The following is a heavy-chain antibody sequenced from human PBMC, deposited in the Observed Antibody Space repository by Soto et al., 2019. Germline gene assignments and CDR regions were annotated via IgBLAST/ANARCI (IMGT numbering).Heavy chain of an antibody. D-gene: IGHD3-10*01. Sequence: QVQLQESGPGLVKPSQTLSLTCTVSGGSISSGDYYWSWIRQPPGKGLEWIGYIYYSGSTYYNPSLKSRVTISVDTSNNQFSLKLSSVTAAETAVYYCAGANAGWFGELNNFDYRGQGTLVTVSS. CDR3: AGANAGWFGELNNFDY. V-gene: IGHV4-30-4*01. CDR2: IYYSGST. J-gene: IGHJ4*02. CDR1: GGSISSGDYY.